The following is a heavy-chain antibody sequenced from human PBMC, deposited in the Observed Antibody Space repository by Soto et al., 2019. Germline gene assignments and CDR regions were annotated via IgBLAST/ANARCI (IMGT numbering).Heavy chain of an antibody. CDR3: ARDPAGTGTTRYYYGMDV. D-gene: IGHD1-7*01. CDR2: TYYRSKWYN. V-gene: IGHV6-1*01. Sequence: TLSLTCAISGDSVSSNSAAWNWIRQSPSRGLEWLGRTYYRSKWYNDYAVSVKSRITINPDTSKNQFSLQLNSVTPEDTAVYYCARDPAGTGTTRYYYGMDVWGQGTTVTVSS. CDR1: GDSVSSNSAA. J-gene: IGHJ6*02.